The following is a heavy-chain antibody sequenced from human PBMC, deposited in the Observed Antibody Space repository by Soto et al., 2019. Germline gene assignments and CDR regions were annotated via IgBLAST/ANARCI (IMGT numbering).Heavy chain of an antibody. Sequence: GGSLRLSCAASGFTFSSYAMSWVRQAPGKGLEWVSAISGSGGSTYYADSVKGRFAISRDNSKNTLYLQMNSLGAEDTAVYYCATAYDSSGYHSAYWGQGTPDTVSS. CDR3: ATAYDSSGYHSAY. D-gene: IGHD3-22*01. CDR2: ISGSGGST. CDR1: GFTFSSYA. V-gene: IGHV3-23*01. J-gene: IGHJ4*02.